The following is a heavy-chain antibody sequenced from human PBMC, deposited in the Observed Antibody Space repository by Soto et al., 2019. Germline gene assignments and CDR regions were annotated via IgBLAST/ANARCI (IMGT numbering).Heavy chain of an antibody. CDR1: GFTFSDFA. V-gene: IGHV3-23*01. Sequence: EVQVLESGGGVVQPGGSLRLSCAATGFTFSDFAMSWVRQAPGKGLEWVSRIYGGGNGPHYADSVKGRVSISRDNSKHTLYLQMNSLRAEDTAVYYCSKMEVMAPCAYSLEYCGPGNLVTVSS. CDR3: SKMEVMAPCAYSLEY. D-gene: IGHD2-21*01. CDR2: IYGGGNGP. J-gene: IGHJ4*02.